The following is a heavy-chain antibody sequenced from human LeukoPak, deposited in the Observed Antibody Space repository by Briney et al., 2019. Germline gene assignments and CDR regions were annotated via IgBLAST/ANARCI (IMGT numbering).Heavy chain of an antibody. CDR2: ISISGVST. CDR1: GFTFSSYA. V-gene: IGHV3-23*01. CDR3: AKRDSGSYFDY. J-gene: IGHJ4*02. Sequence: GGSLRLSCAAAGFTFSSYAMSWVRQAPGKGLEWVSAISISGVSTYYADSVKGRFTISRDNSKNTLYLQTNSLRAEDTAVYYCAKRDSGSYFDYWGQGTLVTVSS. D-gene: IGHD3-10*01.